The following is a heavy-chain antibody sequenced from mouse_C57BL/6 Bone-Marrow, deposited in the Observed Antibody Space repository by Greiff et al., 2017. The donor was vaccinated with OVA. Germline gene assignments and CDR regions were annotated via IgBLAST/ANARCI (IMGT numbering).Heavy chain of an antibody. V-gene: IGHV1-54*01. CDR3: ARDGKEAMDY. Sequence: QVQLQQSGAELVRPGTSVKVSCKASGYAFTNYLIEWVKQRPGQGLEWIGVINPGSGGTNYNEKFKGKATLTADKSSSTAYMQLSSLTSEDSAVYLCARDGKEAMDYWGQGTSVTVSS. J-gene: IGHJ4*01. CDR1: GYAFTNYL. CDR2: INPGSGGT. D-gene: IGHD2-1*01.